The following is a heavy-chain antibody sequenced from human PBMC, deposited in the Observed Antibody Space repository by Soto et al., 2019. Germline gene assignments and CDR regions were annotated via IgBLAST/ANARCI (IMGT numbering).Heavy chain of an antibody. CDR3: AKDSAEWLRLVNYGMDV. D-gene: IGHD5-12*01. J-gene: IGHJ6*02. CDR1: GFTFSSYG. Sequence: HHGGSLRHSCAASGFTFSSYGMHWVRQAPGKGLEWVAVISYDGSNKYYADSVKGRFTISRDNSKNTLYLQMNSLRAEDTAVYYCAKDSAEWLRLVNYGMDVWGQGTTVTVS. V-gene: IGHV3-30*18. CDR2: ISYDGSNK.